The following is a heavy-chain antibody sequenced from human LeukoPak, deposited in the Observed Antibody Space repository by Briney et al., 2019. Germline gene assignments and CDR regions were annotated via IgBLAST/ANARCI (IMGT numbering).Heavy chain of an antibody. CDR3: ARDQVYSYGLGIDY. V-gene: IGHV1-18*01. Sequence: RASVKVSCKASGYTFTSYGISWVRQAPGQGLEWMGWMSAYNGNTNYAQKLQGRVTMTTDTSTSTAYMELRSLRSDDTAVYYCARDQVYSYGLGIDYWGQGTLVTVSS. CDR1: GYTFTSYG. CDR2: MSAYNGNT. D-gene: IGHD5-18*01. J-gene: IGHJ4*02.